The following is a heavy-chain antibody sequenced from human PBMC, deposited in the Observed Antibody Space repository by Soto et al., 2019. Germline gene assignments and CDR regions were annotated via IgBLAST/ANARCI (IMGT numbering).Heavy chain of an antibody. V-gene: IGHV4-59*08. Sequence: SETLSLTCTVSGGSISSYYWSWIRQPPGKGLEWIGYIYYSGSTNYNPSLKSRVTISVDRSKNQFSRKLGSVTAADTAVYYCARHEGYSSSSFTPNYYYYMDVWGKGTTVTVSS. J-gene: IGHJ6*03. CDR1: GGSISSYY. CDR3: ARHEGYSSSSFTPNYYYYMDV. D-gene: IGHD6-6*01. CDR2: IYYSGST.